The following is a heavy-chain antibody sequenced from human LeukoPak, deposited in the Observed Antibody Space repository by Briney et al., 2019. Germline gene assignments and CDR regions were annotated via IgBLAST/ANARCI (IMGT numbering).Heavy chain of an antibody. CDR2: MNPNSGNT. CDR1: GYTFTSYD. CDR3: ARDTIAADFIDY. V-gene: IGHV1-8*01. J-gene: IGHJ4*02. D-gene: IGHD6-13*01. Sequence: ASVKVSCKASGYTFTSYDINWVRQATGQGLEWMGWMNPNSGNTGYAQKFQGRVTMTRNTSISAAYMELSSLRSDDTAVYYCARDTIAADFIDYWGQGTLVTVSS.